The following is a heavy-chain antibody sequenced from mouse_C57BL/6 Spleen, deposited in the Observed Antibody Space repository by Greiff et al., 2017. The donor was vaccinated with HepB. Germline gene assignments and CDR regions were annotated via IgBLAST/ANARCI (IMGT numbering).Heavy chain of an antibody. D-gene: IGHD2-1*01. V-gene: IGHV2-6*03. Sequence: QVQLKESGPGLVAPSQSLSITCTVSGFSLTSCGVHWVRQPPGKGLEWLVVIWSDGSTTYNSALKSRLSISKDNSKSQVFLKMNSLQTDDTAMYYCASTYGNYYAMDYWGQGTSVTVSS. J-gene: IGHJ4*01. CDR3: ASTYGNYYAMDY. CDR1: GFSLTSCG. CDR2: IWSDGST.